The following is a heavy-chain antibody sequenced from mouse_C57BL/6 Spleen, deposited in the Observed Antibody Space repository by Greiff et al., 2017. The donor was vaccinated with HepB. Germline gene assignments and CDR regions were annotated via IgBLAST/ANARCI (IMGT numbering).Heavy chain of an antibody. CDR1: GYTFTSYW. V-gene: IGHV1-53*01. CDR3: ARRGYYGSTHPYFDV. D-gene: IGHD1-1*01. Sequence: QVQLKQPGTELVKPGASVKLSCKASGYTFTSYWMHWVKQRPGQGLEWIGNINPSNGGTNYNEKFKSKATLTVDKSSSTAYMQLSSLTSEDSAVYYCARRGYYGSTHPYFDVWGTGTTVTVSS. J-gene: IGHJ1*03. CDR2: INPSNGGT.